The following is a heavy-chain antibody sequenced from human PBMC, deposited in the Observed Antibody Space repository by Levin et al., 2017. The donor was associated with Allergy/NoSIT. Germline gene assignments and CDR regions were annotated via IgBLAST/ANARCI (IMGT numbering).Heavy chain of an antibody. Sequence: GESLKISCKASGYSFTDSYIHWVRQAPGQGLEWMGWISPKSGDTRSAQKFQGRVTMTRDTSISTAYMELSSLKSDDTAVYYCAKGVRLCNGGSCSWGLGTMVTVSS. CDR2: ISPKSGDT. CDR1: GYSFTDSY. V-gene: IGHV1-2*02. D-gene: IGHD2-15*01. CDR3: AKGVRLCNGGSCS. J-gene: IGHJ3*01.